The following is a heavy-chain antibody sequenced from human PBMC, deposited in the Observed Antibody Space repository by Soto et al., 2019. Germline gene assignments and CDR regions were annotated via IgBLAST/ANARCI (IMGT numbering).Heavy chain of an antibody. CDR3: ARDNTYYDFWSGYFKIKTSYYGMDV. CDR2: INPNSGGT. D-gene: IGHD3-3*01. V-gene: IGHV1-2*04. J-gene: IGHJ6*02. Sequence: GASVKVSCKASGYTFTGYYMHWVRQAPGQGLEWMGWINPNSGGTNYAQKFQGWVTMTRDTSISTAYMELSRLRSDDTAVYYCARDNTYYDFWSGYFKIKTSYYGMDVWGQGTTVTVSS. CDR1: GYTFTGYY.